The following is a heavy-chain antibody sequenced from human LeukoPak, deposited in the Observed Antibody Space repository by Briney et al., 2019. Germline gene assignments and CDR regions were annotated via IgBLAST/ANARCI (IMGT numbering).Heavy chain of an antibody. CDR3: ARDGSSSWYYFDY. Sequence: SETLSLTCTVSGCSINNYYWSWIRQPPGTGLEWIGYIYYSGSTNYNPSLKSRVTISVDTSNNQFSLKLSSVTAADTAVYYCARDGSSSWYYFDYWGQGTLVTVSS. CDR2: IYYSGST. CDR1: GCSINNYY. J-gene: IGHJ4*02. D-gene: IGHD6-13*01. V-gene: IGHV4-59*01.